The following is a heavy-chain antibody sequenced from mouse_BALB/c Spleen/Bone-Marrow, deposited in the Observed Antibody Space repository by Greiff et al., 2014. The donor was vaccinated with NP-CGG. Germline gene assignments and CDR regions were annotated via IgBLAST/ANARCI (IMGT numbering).Heavy chain of an antibody. CDR3: TRWGVYDYDGGFAY. CDR2: IYPGNSDA. Sequence: VQLKESGTVLARPGASVKMSCKASGYSFISYWMHWVKQRPGQGLEWIGAIYPGNSDASYNQKVKGKAKLTAVTSASTAYKELISLTNEDSAVYYCTRWGVYDYDGGFAYWGQGTLVTVSA. V-gene: IGHV1-5*01. J-gene: IGHJ3*01. CDR1: GYSFISYW. D-gene: IGHD2-4*01.